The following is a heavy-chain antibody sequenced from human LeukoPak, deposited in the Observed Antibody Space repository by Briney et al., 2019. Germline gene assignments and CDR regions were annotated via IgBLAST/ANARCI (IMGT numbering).Heavy chain of an antibody. D-gene: IGHD1-26*01. CDR2: IKQDGSEK. J-gene: IGHJ3*02. CDR3: ARDVSLVWEGSSYAFDI. CDR1: GFTFSSYW. V-gene: IGHV3-7*01. Sequence: GGSLRLSCAASGFTFSSYWMSWVRQAPGKGLEWVANIKQDGSEKYYVDSVKGRFTISRDNAKNSLYLQMNSLRAEDTAVYYCARDVSLVWEGSSYAFDIWGQGTMVTVSS.